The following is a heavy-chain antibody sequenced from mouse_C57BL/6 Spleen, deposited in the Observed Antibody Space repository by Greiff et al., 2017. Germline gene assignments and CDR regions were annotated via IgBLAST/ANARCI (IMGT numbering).Heavy chain of an antibody. Sequence: VQLQQSVAELVRPGASVKLSCTASGFNIKNTYMHWVKQRPEQGLEWIGRIDPENGNTKYAPKFQGKATITADPSSNTAYLQLSSLTSEDTAIYYCARISPITTVVAPYFDYWGQGTTLTVSS. CDR1: GFNIKNTY. J-gene: IGHJ2*01. D-gene: IGHD1-1*01. CDR3: ARISPITTVVAPYFDY. V-gene: IGHV14-3*01. CDR2: IDPENGNT.